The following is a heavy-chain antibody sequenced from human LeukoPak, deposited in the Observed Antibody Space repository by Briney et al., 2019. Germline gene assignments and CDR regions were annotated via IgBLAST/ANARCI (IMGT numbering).Heavy chain of an antibody. V-gene: IGHV1-2*02. CDR3: ARGDGSGIVVVPAAVVY. Sequence: ASVKVSCKASGYTFTGYYMHWVRQAPGQGLEWMGWINPNSGGTNNAQKSQGRVTMTRDTSISTTYMELSRLTPDDTDMYYCARGDGSGIVVVPAAVVYWGQGTLVTVSS. J-gene: IGHJ4*02. CDR1: GYTFTGYY. D-gene: IGHD2-2*01. CDR2: INPNSGGT.